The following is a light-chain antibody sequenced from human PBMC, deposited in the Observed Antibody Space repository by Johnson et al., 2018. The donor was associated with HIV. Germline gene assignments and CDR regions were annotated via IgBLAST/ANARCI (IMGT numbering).Light chain of an antibody. V-gene: IGLV1-51*01. Sequence: QSVLTQPPSVPAAPGQKVTISCSGSTSNIGNNYVSWYQQLPGTAPKLLIYDNDKRPSGTPDRFSGSKSGTSATLGITGLQTGDEADYYCGTWDSSLSTGGNVFGTGTKVTVL. J-gene: IGLJ1*01. CDR3: GTWDSSLSTGGNV. CDR2: DND. CDR1: TSNIGNNY.